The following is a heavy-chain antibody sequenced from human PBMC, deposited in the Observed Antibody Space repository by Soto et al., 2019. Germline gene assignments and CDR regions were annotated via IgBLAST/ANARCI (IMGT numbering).Heavy chain of an antibody. CDR1: GFNFKKFA. J-gene: IGHJ4*02. Sequence: EVQLLESGGGVVQPGGSLRLSCVASGFNFKKFAMPWVRQAPVEGLVWVSGISCCGGSTSYADSVKGRFSIARDDSKITLALQMNSLRVEDTAQYYCAKADGEQWLVPHLDNWGQGTLVTVS. V-gene: IGHV3-23*01. D-gene: IGHD6-19*01. CDR2: ISCCGGST. CDR3: AKADGEQWLVPHLDN.